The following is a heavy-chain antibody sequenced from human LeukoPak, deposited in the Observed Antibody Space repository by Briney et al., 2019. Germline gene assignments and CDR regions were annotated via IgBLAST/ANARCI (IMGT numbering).Heavy chain of an antibody. Sequence: SETLSLTCAVYGGSFSGYYWSWIRQPPGKGLEWIGEINHSGSTNYNPSLKSRVTKSVDTSKNQFSLKLSSVTAADTAVYYCARGSRQWLVDYWGQGTLVTVSS. J-gene: IGHJ4*02. CDR1: GGSFSGYY. V-gene: IGHV4-34*01. CDR2: INHSGST. D-gene: IGHD6-19*01. CDR3: ARGSRQWLVDY.